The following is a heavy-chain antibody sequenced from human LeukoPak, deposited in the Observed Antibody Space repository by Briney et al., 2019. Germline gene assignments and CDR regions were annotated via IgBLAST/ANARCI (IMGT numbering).Heavy chain of an antibody. CDR3: VRTLGDA. J-gene: IGHJ5*02. V-gene: IGHV3-74*01. CDR2: INIEGTII. CDR1: GFSFRNSW. D-gene: IGHD7-27*01. Sequence: GGSLRLSCAASGFSFRNSWMHWVRQVPGEGLVWVARINIEGTIISYADSVKGRFTISRDNAKNTLYLQMNSLRAEDTAVYYCVRTLGDAWGQGTLVTVPS.